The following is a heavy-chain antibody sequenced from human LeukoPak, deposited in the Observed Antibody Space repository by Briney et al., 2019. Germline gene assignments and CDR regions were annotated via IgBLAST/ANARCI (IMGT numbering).Heavy chain of an antibody. CDR2: ITGSGGRT. J-gene: IGHJ4*02. Sequence: GGSLRLSCEASGFTFGIYAMTWVRQAPGKGPQWVSAITGSGGRTFYADSVKGRFTMSRDNSKNTLYLRMNGLRAEDTAVYYCATLPRGPTGYVGYGGEDYWGQGTLVTVSS. CDR1: GFTFGIYA. CDR3: ATLPRGPTGYVGYGGEDY. D-gene: IGHD5-12*01. V-gene: IGHV3-23*01.